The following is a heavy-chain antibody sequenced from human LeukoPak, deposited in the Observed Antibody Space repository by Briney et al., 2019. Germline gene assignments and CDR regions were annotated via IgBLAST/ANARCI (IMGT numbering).Heavy chain of an antibody. D-gene: IGHD3-3*01. CDR2: ISGSGGST. CDR1: GFTFDDYG. CDR3: AKDVREYEWLLGGGDDY. V-gene: IGHV3-23*01. Sequence: GGSLRLSCAASGFTFDDYGLSWVRQAPGKGLEWVSAISGSGGSTYYADSVKGRFTISRDNSKNTLYLQMNSLRAEDTAVHYCAKDVREYEWLLGGGDDYWGQGTLVTVSS. J-gene: IGHJ4*02.